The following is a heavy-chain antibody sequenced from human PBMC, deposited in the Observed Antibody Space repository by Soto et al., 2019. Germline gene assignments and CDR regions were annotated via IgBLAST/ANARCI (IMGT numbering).Heavy chain of an antibody. V-gene: IGHV3-15*05. J-gene: IGHJ1*01. D-gene: IGHD3-22*01. Sequence: GGSLRLSCAASGFTFSNAWMSWVRQAPGKGLEWVGRIKSKTDGGKTDYAAPVKGSFTISRDDSKNTLYLQMNSLKTEAPAVYYCTTYLYSYDSHHNSAEYFQHWGQGTLVTVSS. CDR3: TTYLYSYDSHHNSAEYFQH. CDR2: IKSKTDGGKT. CDR1: GFTFSNAW.